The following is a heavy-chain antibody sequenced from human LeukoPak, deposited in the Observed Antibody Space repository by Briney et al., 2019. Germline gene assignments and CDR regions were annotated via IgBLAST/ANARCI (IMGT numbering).Heavy chain of an antibody. V-gene: IGHV3-53*01. CDR1: GFTVITNY. Sequence: PGGSLRLSCAVSGFTVITNYMTWVRQAPGKGLEWVSVIYSDGSTYYADSVKGRFTISRDNSKNTLYLQINSLRAEDTAMYYCARGIAAAGTVLYNWGQGTLLTVSS. D-gene: IGHD6-13*01. CDR3: ARGIAAAGTVLYN. J-gene: IGHJ4*02. CDR2: IYSDGST.